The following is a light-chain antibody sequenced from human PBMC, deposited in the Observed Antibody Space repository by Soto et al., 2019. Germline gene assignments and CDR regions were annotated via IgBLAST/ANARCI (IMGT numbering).Light chain of an antibody. J-gene: IGKJ4*01. Sequence: EIVMKQSPATLSLSPGERATLSCRASQSVSSNLAWYQQKPGQAPSLLIYGASTRATGTPARFSGSGSGTEFTLTISSLQSEDFAVYYCQQYIRWPLTFGGGTKVEIK. CDR1: QSVSSN. V-gene: IGKV3-15*01. CDR3: QQYIRWPLT. CDR2: GAS.